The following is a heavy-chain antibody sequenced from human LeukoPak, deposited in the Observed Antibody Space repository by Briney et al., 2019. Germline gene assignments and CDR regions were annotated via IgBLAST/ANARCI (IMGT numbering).Heavy chain of an antibody. D-gene: IGHD2-2*01. CDR1: GGSISSGGYY. V-gene: IGHV4-30-2*01. Sequence: SQTLSLTCTVSGGSISSGGYYWSWIRQPPGKGLEWIGYIYHSGSTYYNPSLKSRVTMSVDTSNNQFSLKLTSVTAADTAVYYCAKDTTRFGVPAATFDYWGRGTLVTVSS. CDR2: IYHSGST. CDR3: AKDTTRFGVPAATFDY. J-gene: IGHJ4*02.